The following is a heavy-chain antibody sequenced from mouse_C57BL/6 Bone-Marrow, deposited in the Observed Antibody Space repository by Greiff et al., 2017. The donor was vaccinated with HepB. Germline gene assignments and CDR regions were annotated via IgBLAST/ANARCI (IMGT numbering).Heavy chain of an antibody. V-gene: IGHV5-16*01. CDR1: GFTFSDYY. J-gene: IGHJ1*03. CDR3: ARGGTTVVARYFDV. D-gene: IGHD1-1*01. Sequence: EVNVVESEGGLVQPGSSMKLSCTASGFTFSDYYMAWVRQVPEKGLEWVANINYDGSSTYYLDSLKSRFIISRDNAKNILYLQMSSLKSEDTATYYCARGGTTVVARYFDVWGTGTTVTVSS. CDR2: INYDGSST.